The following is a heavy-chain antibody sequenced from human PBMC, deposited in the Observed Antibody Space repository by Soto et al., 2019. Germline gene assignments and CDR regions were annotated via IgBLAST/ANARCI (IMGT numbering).Heavy chain of an antibody. CDR1: GGTFSSYA. D-gene: IGHD3-22*01. J-gene: IGHJ1*01. Sequence: ASVKVSCKASGGTFSSYAISWVRQAPGQGLEWMGGIIPIFGTANYAQKFQGRVTITADESTSTAYMELSSLRSEDTAVYYCARVDYYDSSGYMRYWGQGTLVTVYS. CDR3: ARVDYYDSSGYMRY. V-gene: IGHV1-69*13. CDR2: IIPIFGTA.